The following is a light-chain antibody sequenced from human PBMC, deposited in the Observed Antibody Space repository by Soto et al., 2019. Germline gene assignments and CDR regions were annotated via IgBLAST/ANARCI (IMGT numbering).Light chain of an antibody. J-gene: IGKJ4*01. CDR3: QQRSNWPLT. V-gene: IGKV3-11*01. CDR1: QSINNY. Sequence: EIVLTQSPATLSSSPGERATLSCRASQSINNYLAWYQQKPGQAPRLLIYDASHSATGIPPRFSGSGSGTAFTLTISSLEPEDFAVYYCQQRSNWPLTFGGGTKVDIK. CDR2: DAS.